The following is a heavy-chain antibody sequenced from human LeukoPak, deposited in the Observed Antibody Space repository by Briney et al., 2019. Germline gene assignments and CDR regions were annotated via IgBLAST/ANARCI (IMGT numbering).Heavy chain of an antibody. J-gene: IGHJ4*02. CDR3: ARVAYTTSWNNDY. CDR2: VNPYSGNT. D-gene: IGHD1/OR15-1a*01. CDR1: GYTITTYD. V-gene: IGHV1-8*01. Sequence: ASVKVSCKASGYTITTYDIGWVRQASGQGLEWMGWVNPYSGNTAYAQKFQGRVTMTRDTSISTAYMELNSLRSEDTAVYYCARVAYTTSWNNDYWGQGTLVTVSS.